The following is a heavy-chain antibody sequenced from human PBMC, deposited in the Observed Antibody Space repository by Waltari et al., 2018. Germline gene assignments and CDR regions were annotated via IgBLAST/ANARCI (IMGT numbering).Heavy chain of an antibody. CDR3: ARGYSSSWYTDYYYYYGMDV. Sequence: QVQLQESGPGLVKPSETLSLTCTVSGGSISSYYWSWIRQPAGKGREWIGRIYTSGSTNYNPSLKSRVTMSVDTSKNQFSLKLSSVTAADTAVYYCARGYSSSWYTDYYYYYGMDVWGQGTTVTVSS. CDR1: GGSISSYY. CDR2: IYTSGST. V-gene: IGHV4-4*07. J-gene: IGHJ6*02. D-gene: IGHD6-13*01.